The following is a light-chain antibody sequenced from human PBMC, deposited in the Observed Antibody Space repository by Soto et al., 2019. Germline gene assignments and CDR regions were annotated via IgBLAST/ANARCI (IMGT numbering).Light chain of an antibody. V-gene: IGLV2-8*01. CDR2: ELN. CDR3: TSYAGGNNV. Sequence: QSALTQPPSASGSPGQSVTISCTGTSSDVGGYNYVSWYQQHPGKVPKLMVYELNTRPSGVPDRFSGSKSGNTASLTVAGLQAEDEADDYCTSYAGGNNVFGTGTKVTVL. J-gene: IGLJ1*01. CDR1: SSDVGGYNY.